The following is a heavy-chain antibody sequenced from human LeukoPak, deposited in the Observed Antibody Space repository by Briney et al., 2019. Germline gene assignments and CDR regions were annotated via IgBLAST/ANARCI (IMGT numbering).Heavy chain of an antibody. CDR3: ARGGGSGSNDMDV. CDR2: ISGYNGNT. D-gene: IGHD3-10*01. J-gene: IGHJ6*02. CDR1: GYTFTSYD. Sequence: ASVKVSFKASGYTFTSYDISWVRQAPGQGLEWMGWISGYNGNTNYGQKFQGRVTVTTDKSTGTAYMELRSLRSDDTAVYYCARGGGSGSNDMDVWGQGTTVTVSS. V-gene: IGHV1-18*01.